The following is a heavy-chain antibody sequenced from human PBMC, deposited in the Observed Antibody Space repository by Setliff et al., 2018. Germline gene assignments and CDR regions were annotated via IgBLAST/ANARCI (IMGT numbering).Heavy chain of an antibody. CDR3: ARDGVFYAMDF. CDR1: GFTVSSSD. CDR2: ISGDGNTV. Sequence: PGGSLRLSCATSGFTVSSSDMSWVRQAPGKGLEWLSKISGDGNTVYYADSVRGRFTISRDNAKNSLYLQMNSLRAEDSAVYYCARDGVFYAMDFWGQGTTVTVSS. V-gene: IGHV3-11*04. D-gene: IGHD3-10*01. J-gene: IGHJ6*02.